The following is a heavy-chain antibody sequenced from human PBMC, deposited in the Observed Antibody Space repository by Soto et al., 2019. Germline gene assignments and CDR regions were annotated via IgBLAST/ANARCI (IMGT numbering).Heavy chain of an antibody. CDR1: GITFSNNA. CDR2: ISYDGSNK. Sequence: QVQLVESGGGVVQPGRSLRLSCAASGITFSNNAMDWVRQAPGKGLEWVAVISYDGSNKYIAESVKGRFTISRDNSKNTLFLQMNSLRAEDTAVYYCARGTTTSAFSAMDVWGPGTTVTVSS. CDR3: ARGTTTSAFSAMDV. D-gene: IGHD1-1*01. J-gene: IGHJ6*02. V-gene: IGHV3-30-3*01.